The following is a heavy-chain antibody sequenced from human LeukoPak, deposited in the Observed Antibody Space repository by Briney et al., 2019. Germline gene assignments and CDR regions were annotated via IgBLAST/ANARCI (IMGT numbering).Heavy chain of an antibody. V-gene: IGHV3-30*18. Sequence: GGSLRLSCAVSGGTFSSYGMHWVRQAPGKGLEWVAVISYDGTNKYYADSVEGRFIVSRDNSKNTLYLQMNSLRAEDTAVYYCAKTPPWVSQYLQHWGQGTLVTVSS. CDR2: ISYDGTNK. J-gene: IGHJ1*01. D-gene: IGHD6-13*01. CDR1: GGTFSSYG. CDR3: AKTPPWVSQYLQH.